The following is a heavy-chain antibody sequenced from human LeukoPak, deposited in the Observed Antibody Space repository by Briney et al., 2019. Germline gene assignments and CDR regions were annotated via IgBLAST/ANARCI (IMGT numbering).Heavy chain of an antibody. V-gene: IGHV3-23*01. Sequence: GRSLRLSCAASGLSFSSHGMHWVRQAPGKGLEWVSAIGDNGGDTKYAVSVKGRFTISRDDSRSALYLQMNTLRVEDTAIYYCGRDWKLDYWGQGTLVTVSS. CDR2: IGDNGGDT. J-gene: IGHJ4*02. D-gene: IGHD1-1*01. CDR1: GLSFSSHG. CDR3: GRDWKLDY.